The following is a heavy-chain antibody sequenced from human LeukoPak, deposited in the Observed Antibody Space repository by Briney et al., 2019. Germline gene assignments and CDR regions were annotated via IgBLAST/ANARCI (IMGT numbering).Heavy chain of an antibody. V-gene: IGHV3-30*02. CDR1: GFAFSSYG. CDR3: ARDYGYSSGWYPSGIDY. Sequence: GGSLRLSCAASGFAFSSYGMHWVRQAPGKGLEWVAFIRYDGSNKYYADSVKGRFTISRDNSKNTLYLQMNSLRAEDTAVNYCARDYGYSSGWYPSGIDYWGQGTLVTVTS. CDR2: IRYDGSNK. D-gene: IGHD6-19*01. J-gene: IGHJ4*02.